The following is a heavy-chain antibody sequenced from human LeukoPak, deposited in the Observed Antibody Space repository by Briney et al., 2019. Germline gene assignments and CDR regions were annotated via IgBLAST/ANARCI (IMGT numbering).Heavy chain of an antibody. CDR1: GFTVSTNY. J-gene: IGHJ3*02. D-gene: IGHD3-16*01. Sequence: GGSLRLSCAASGFTVSTNYMSWVRQAPGKGLEWVSVIYSGGTTYYADSVKGRFSISRDNSKNTLYLQMNSLRAEDTAVYYCAREADYLYTNAFDIWGQGTMVTVSS. V-gene: IGHV3-66*01. CDR3: AREADYLYTNAFDI. CDR2: IYSGGTT.